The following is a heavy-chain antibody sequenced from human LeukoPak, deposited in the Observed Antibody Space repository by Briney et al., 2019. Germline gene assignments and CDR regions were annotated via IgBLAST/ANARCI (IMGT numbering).Heavy chain of an antibody. Sequence: ASVKVSCKASGYTFNDYYMHWVRQAPGQGLEWMGWINPSSGATNYAHKFQGRVTMTRDASITTASMELSRLRSDDTAVYYCARIDFWSGYCLDYWGQGTLVTVSS. CDR3: ARIDFWSGYCLDY. V-gene: IGHV1-2*07. D-gene: IGHD3-3*01. J-gene: IGHJ4*02. CDR2: INPSSGAT. CDR1: GYTFNDYY.